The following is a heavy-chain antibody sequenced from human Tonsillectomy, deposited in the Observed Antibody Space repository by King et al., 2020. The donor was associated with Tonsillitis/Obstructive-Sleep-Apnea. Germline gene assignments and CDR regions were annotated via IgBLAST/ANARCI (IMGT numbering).Heavy chain of an antibody. CDR2: IYPGDSDT. Sequence: VQLVESGAEVKKPGESLKISCTGSGYSFTSYWIGWVRQMPGKGLEWMGIIYPGDSDTRYSPSFQGQVTISADKSIITAYLQWSSLKASDTAMYYCARQSTGGGYYYPPNFDYWGQGTLVTVSS. D-gene: IGHD3-22*01. CDR1: GYSFTSYW. V-gene: IGHV5-51*01. J-gene: IGHJ4*02. CDR3: ARQSTGGGYYYPPNFDY.